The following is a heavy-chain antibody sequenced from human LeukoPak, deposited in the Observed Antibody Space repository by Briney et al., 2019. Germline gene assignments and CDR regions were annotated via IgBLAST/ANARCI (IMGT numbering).Heavy chain of an antibody. CDR1: GGSISSSSYY. Sequence: SETLSLTCTVSGGSISSSSYYWGWIRQPPGKGLEWIGSIYYSGSTYYNPSLKSRVTISVDTSKNQFSLKLSSVTAADTAVYYCAREGDYGDKGTRPLDYWGQGTLVTVSS. V-gene: IGHV4-39*07. CDR3: AREGDYGDKGTRPLDY. CDR2: IYYSGST. J-gene: IGHJ4*02. D-gene: IGHD4-17*01.